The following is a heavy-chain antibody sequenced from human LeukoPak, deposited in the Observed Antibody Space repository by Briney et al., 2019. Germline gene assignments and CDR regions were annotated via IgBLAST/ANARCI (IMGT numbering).Heavy chain of an antibody. V-gene: IGHV1-8*01. CDR1: GYTFTIYD. CDR3: ARAYSSGLIDY. J-gene: IGHJ4*02. D-gene: IGHD6-19*01. CDR2: MNPNSGNT. Sequence: ASVTVSFKASGYTFTIYDINWVRQATGQGLEWMGWMNPNSGNTGYSQRFQGRVTITRNTSISTAYMELSSLRSEDTAVYYCARAYSSGLIDYGGQGTLVTVSS.